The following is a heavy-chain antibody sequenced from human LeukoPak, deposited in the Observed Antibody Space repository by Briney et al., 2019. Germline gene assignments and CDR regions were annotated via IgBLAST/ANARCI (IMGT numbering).Heavy chain of an antibody. J-gene: IGHJ4*02. V-gene: IGHV3-48*03. CDR2: IGRSGSTI. CDR3: ARGAHISGWLGLGY. Sequence: PGGSLRLSCAASGFIFSDYEMNWVRQAPGKGLEWVSYIGRSGSTIYYADSVKGRFTISRDNAKNSLYLQMNSLRAEDTAVYYCARGAHISGWLGLGYWGQGTLVTVSS. CDR1: GFIFSDYE. D-gene: IGHD6-19*01.